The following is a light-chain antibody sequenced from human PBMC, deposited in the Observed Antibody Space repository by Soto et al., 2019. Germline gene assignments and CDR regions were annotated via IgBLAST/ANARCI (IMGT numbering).Light chain of an antibody. J-gene: IGLJ1*01. CDR1: SNIRAGYD. CDR2: GNT. Sequence: QSVLTQPPSVSGAPGQRVTISCTGSNIRAGYDVHWYKQLPGTAPKVLIYGNTNRPSGVPDRFSASKSDDSASLAITGLQAEDEADYYCQSYDSGLSGAVFRTGTKLTVL. V-gene: IGLV1-40*01. CDR3: QSYDSGLSGAV.